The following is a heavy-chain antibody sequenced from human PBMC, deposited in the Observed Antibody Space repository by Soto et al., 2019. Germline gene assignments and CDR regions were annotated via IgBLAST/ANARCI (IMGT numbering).Heavy chain of an antibody. CDR2: IIPIFGTA. CDR1: GGTFSSYS. J-gene: IGHJ4*02. D-gene: IGHD1-26*01. V-gene: IGHV1-69*01. CDR3: AIAGGRHSGVIDY. Sequence: QVQLVQSGAKVKKPGSSVKVSCKASGGTFSSYSINWVREAPGQGLEWMGEIIPIFGTANYAQKFQGRVTITADESTSTAYMELSSLRSEDTAVYYCAIAGGRHSGVIDYWGQGTLVTGSS.